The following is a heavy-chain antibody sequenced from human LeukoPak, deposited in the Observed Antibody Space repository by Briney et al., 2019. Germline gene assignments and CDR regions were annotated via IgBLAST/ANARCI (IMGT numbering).Heavy chain of an antibody. J-gene: IGHJ4*02. CDR2: ISAYNGNT. CDR3: ARVYWRGGSCYLYFDY. Sequence: ASVKVSCKASGYTFTSYGISWVRQAPGQGLEWMGWISAYNGNTNYAQKLQGRVTMTTDTSTSTAYMELRSLRSDDTAVYYCARVYWRGGSCYLYFDYGGQGTLVTVSS. V-gene: IGHV1-18*01. CDR1: GYTFTSYG. D-gene: IGHD2-15*01.